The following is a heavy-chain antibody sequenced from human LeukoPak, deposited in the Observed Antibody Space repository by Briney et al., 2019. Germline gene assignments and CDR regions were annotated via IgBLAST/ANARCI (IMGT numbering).Heavy chain of an antibody. Sequence: GGSLRLSWAASGLLFSSYWVCWARQAPGKGPEGVANMNEDGSEKYYLISVKGRYTISRDNAKNSVYLQMNSLRAEDTAVYYCASGVYHFDHWGQGTLVTVSS. CDR2: MNEDGSEK. D-gene: IGHD6-6*01. CDR3: ASGVYHFDH. CDR1: GLLFSSYW. J-gene: IGHJ4*02. V-gene: IGHV3-7*01.